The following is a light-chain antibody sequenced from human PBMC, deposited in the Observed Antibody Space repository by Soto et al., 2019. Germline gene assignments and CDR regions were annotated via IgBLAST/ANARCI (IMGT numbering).Light chain of an antibody. CDR2: EVN. CDR3: VLYMGGGVVV. V-gene: IGLV2-8*01. CDR1: SSDVGGYNY. Sequence: QSALTQPPSASGSPGQSVTISCTGTSSDVGGYNYVSWYQQHPGKAPKLMIYEVNKRPSGVPDRFSGSILGNKAALTITGAQADDESDYYCVLYMGGGVVVFGGGTKVTVL. J-gene: IGLJ2*01.